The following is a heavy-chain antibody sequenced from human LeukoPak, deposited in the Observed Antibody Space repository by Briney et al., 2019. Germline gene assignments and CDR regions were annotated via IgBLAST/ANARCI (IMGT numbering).Heavy chain of an antibody. Sequence: GGSLRPSCAASGFTFSSYSMNWVRQAPGKGLEWVSSISSSSSYIYYADSVKGRFTISRDNAKNSLYLQMNSLRAEDTAVYYCARVLEGLRYGGNLWGQGTLVTVSS. CDR3: ARVLEGLRYGGNL. CDR2: ISSSSSYI. J-gene: IGHJ5*02. D-gene: IGHD4-23*01. CDR1: GFTFSSYS. V-gene: IGHV3-21*01.